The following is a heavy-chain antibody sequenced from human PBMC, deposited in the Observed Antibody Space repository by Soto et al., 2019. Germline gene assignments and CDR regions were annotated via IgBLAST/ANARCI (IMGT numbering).Heavy chain of an antibody. CDR2: IYYSGST. D-gene: IGHD3-3*02. V-gene: IGHV4-59*01. CDR1: GGSLSSYY. J-gene: IGHJ3*02. Sequence: SETLSLTCTVSGGSLSSYYWSWIRQPTGKGLEWIGYIYYSGSTNYNPSLKSRVTISVDTSKNQFSLKLSSVTAADTAVYYCARLTFLEYCDAFDIWGQGTMVTVSS. CDR3: ARLTFLEYCDAFDI.